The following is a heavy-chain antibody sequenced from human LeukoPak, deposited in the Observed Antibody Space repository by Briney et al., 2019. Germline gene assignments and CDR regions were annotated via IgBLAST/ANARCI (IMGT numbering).Heavy chain of an antibody. J-gene: IGHJ5*02. Sequence: SETLSLTCAVYGGSFSGYYWSWIRRPPGKGLEWIGEINHIRSTNYNPSLKSRVTISVDTSKNQFSLKLSSLTAADTAVYYCARGPNSSGYYLVPWFDPWGQGTPVTVSS. CDR2: INHIRST. CDR1: GGSFSGYY. D-gene: IGHD3-22*01. V-gene: IGHV4-34*01. CDR3: ARGPNSSGYYLVPWFDP.